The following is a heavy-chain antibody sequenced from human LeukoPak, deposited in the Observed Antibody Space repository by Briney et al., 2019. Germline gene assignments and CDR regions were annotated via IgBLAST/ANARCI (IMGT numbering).Heavy chain of an antibody. Sequence: KPSETLSLTCTVSGGSISSYYWSWIRQPPGKGLEWIGYIYYSGSTYYNPSLKSRVTISVDTSKNQFSLKLSSVTAADTAVYYCARVMVRGSDYWGQGTLVTVSS. D-gene: IGHD3-10*01. J-gene: IGHJ4*02. CDR3: ARVMVRGSDY. CDR2: IYYSGST. V-gene: IGHV4-59*12. CDR1: GGSISSYY.